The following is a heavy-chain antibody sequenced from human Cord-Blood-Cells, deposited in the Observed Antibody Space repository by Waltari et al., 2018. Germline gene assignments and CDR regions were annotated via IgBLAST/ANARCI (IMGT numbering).Heavy chain of an antibody. CDR2: ISYDGSNK. Sequence: QVQLVESGGGVVQPGRSLRLSCAASGFTFSSYAMHWVRQAPGKGLEWVAVISYDGSNKYYADSGKGRFTISRDNSKNTLYLQMNSLRAEDTAVYYCANRNFDYWGQGTLVTVSS. J-gene: IGHJ4*02. CDR1: GFTFSSYA. V-gene: IGHV3-30-3*01. CDR3: ANRNFDY.